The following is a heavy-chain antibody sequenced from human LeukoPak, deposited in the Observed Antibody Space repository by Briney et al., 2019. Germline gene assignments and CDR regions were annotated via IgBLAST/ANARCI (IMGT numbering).Heavy chain of an antibody. D-gene: IGHD3-3*01. Sequence: SETLSLTCAVSGGSISSSNWWSWVRQPPGKGLEWIGEIYHSGSTNYNPSLKSRVTISVDTSKNQFSLKLSSVTAADTAVYYCAGYDFWSGSPYYFDYWGQGTLVTVSS. V-gene: IGHV4-4*02. CDR3: AGYDFWSGSPYYFDY. CDR2: IYHSGST. J-gene: IGHJ4*02. CDR1: GGSISSSNW.